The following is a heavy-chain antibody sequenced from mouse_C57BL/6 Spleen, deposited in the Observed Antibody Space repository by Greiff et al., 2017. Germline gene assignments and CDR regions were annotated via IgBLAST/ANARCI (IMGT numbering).Heavy chain of an antibody. J-gene: IGHJ4*01. CDR3: AREGFAMDY. Sequence: QVQLQQPGPELVKPGASVKLSCKASGYTFTDYYINWVKQRPGQGLVWIGWIYPGSGNTKYNEKFKGKATLTVEKSSSTAYMQLSSLTSEDSAVYFCAREGFAMDYWGQGTSVTVAS. CDR1: GYTFTDYY. V-gene: IGHV1-84*01. CDR2: IYPGSGNT.